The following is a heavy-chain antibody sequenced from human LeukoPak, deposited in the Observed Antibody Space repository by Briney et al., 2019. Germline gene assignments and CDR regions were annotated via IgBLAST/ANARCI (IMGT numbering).Heavy chain of an antibody. Sequence: PGGSLRLSCAASGFTFSSYAIHWVRQAPGKGLEWVAVISYDGSIIYYADSVKGQFTISRDNSKNTLYLQMNNLRTEDTAVYYCARDLGYNYGLYFDYWGQGTLVTVSS. CDR3: ARDLGYNYGLYFDY. CDR2: ISYDGSII. V-gene: IGHV3-30-3*01. CDR1: GFTFSSYA. D-gene: IGHD5-18*01. J-gene: IGHJ4*02.